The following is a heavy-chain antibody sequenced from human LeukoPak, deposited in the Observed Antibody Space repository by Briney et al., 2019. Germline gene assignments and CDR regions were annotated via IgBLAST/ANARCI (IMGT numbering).Heavy chain of an antibody. CDR1: GYTFTSYG. J-gene: IGHJ4*02. Sequence: GASVKVSCKASGYTFTSYGISWVRQAPGQGLEWMGWISAYNGNTNYAQKLQGRGTMTTDTSTSTAYMELRSLRSDDTAVYYCAAYPIPPSHGTYYFDYWGQGTLVTVSS. CDR2: ISAYNGNT. D-gene: IGHD5-24*01. CDR3: AAYPIPPSHGTYYFDY. V-gene: IGHV1-18*01.